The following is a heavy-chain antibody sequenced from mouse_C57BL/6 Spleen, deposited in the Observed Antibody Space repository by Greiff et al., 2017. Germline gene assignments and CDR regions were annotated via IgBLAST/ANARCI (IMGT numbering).Heavy chain of an antibody. CDR2: ISPGSGSI. Sequence: VQLLESGAGLVKPGASLKLSCEASGYTFTSYGMHWVKQGPGQGLEWVAYISPGSGSINYAQKLKGRVTLTADNSNSTAFLQMSRLTYEDSAVYYCAREEGAWFAYWGQGTLVTVSA. J-gene: IGHJ3*01. CDR1: GYTFTSYG. V-gene: IGHV1-7*01. CDR3: AREEGAWFAY.